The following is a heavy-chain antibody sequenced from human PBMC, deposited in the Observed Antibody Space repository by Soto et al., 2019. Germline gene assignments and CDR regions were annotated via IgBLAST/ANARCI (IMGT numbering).Heavy chain of an antibody. CDR1: GFTFSSYW. D-gene: IGHD4-17*01. V-gene: IGHV3-7*01. CDR3: ARHAVGDQKYFQH. J-gene: IGHJ1*01. Sequence: GGSLRLSCAASGFTFSSYWMSWVRQAPGKGLEWVANIKQDGSEKYYVDSVKGRFTISRDNAKNSLYLQMNSLRAEDTAVYYCARHAVGDQKYFQHWGLGTLVTVSS. CDR2: IKQDGSEK.